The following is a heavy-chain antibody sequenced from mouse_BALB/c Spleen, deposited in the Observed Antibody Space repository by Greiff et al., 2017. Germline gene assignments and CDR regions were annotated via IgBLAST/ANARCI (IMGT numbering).Heavy chain of an antibody. D-gene: IGHD2-4*01. CDR1: GYSITSDYA. CDR2: ISYSGST. CDR3: ARENYDYDGYYFDY. V-gene: IGHV3-2*02. Sequence: EVKLVESGPGLVKPSQSLSLTCTVTGYSITSDYAWNWIRQFPGNKLEWMGYISYSGSTSYNPSLKSRISITRDTSKNQFFLQLNSVTTEDTATYYCARENYDYDGYYFDYWGQGTTLTVSS. J-gene: IGHJ2*01.